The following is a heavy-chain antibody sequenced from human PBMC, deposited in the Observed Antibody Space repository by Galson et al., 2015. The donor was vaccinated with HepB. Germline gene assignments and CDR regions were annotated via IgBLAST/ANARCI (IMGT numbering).Heavy chain of an antibody. CDR2: INTNTGNP. D-gene: IGHD6-13*01. Sequence: SVKVSCKASGYTFTSYTMNWVRQAPGQGLEWMGWINTNTGNPTYAQGFTGRFVFSLDTSVSTAYLQINSLKAEDTAVYYCARDVEAAGYNWFDPWGQGTLVTVSS. CDR1: GYTFTSYT. CDR3: ARDVEAAGYNWFDP. V-gene: IGHV7-4-1*02. J-gene: IGHJ5*02.